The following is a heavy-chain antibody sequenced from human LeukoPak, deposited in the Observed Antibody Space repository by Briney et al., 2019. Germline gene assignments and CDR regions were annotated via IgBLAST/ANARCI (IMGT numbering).Heavy chain of an antibody. CDR3: AKDQYGGNPQYYFDY. J-gene: IGHJ4*02. CDR1: GFTFSIYW. Sequence: PGGSLRLSCAASGFTFSIYWMHWVRQAPGKGLVWVSRIDGDGSSTKYADSVRGRFTISRDNAKNTLYLQMNSLRAEDTAVYYCAKDQYGGNPQYYFDYWGQGTLVTVSS. D-gene: IGHD4-23*01. V-gene: IGHV3-74*03. CDR2: IDGDGSST.